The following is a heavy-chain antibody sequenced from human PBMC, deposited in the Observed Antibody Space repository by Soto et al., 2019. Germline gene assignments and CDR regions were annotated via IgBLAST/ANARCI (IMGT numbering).Heavy chain of an antibody. V-gene: IGHV1-69*13. CDR3: ARGGSSGDLNYYYGMDV. CDR2: IIPIFGTA. D-gene: IGHD6-19*01. CDR1: GGTFSSYA. Sequence: ASVKVSCKASGGTFSSYAISWVRQAPGQGLEWMGGIIPIFGTANYAQKFQGRVTITADESTSTAYMELSSLRSEDTAVYYCARGGSSGDLNYYYGMDVWGKGTTVTVSS. J-gene: IGHJ6*04.